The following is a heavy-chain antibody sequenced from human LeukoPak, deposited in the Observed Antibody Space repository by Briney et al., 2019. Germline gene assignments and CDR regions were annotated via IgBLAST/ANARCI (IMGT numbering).Heavy chain of an antibody. J-gene: IGHJ4*02. CDR1: GGSISSYY. Sequence: SETLSLTCTVSGGSISSYYWSWIRQPPGKGLEWIGYIYYSGSTNYNPSLKSRVTISIDTSKNQFSLKLSSVTAADTAVYYCARENHDYGDFSFFDYWGQGTLVTVSS. V-gene: IGHV4-59*01. D-gene: IGHD4-17*01. CDR2: IYYSGST. CDR3: ARENHDYGDFSFFDY.